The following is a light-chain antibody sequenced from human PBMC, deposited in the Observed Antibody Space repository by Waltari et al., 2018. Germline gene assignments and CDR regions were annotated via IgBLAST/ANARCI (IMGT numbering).Light chain of an antibody. CDR2: AAS. Sequence: DIQITQSTSSLSASVGDRITSPCRTSQTIRTYLNWDQQKPGKAPKALIYAASTLLSGVPSRFSGSGSGTHFNLAISSLQPEDFAAYYCQQSYSTPRTFGGGTKVDI. CDR3: QQSYSTPRT. J-gene: IGKJ4*01. CDR1: QTIRTY. V-gene: IGKV1-39*01.